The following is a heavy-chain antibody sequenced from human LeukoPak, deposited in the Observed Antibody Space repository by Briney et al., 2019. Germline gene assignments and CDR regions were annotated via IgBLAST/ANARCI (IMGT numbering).Heavy chain of an antibody. Sequence: ASVKVSCKASGYTFTGYYMHWVRQAPGQGLEWMGWINPNSGGTNYAQKFQGRVTMTRDTSISTAYMELSRLRSDDTAVYYCAREELPRFLECLLSHMDIWGQGTTVTVSS. CDR1: GYTFTGYY. V-gene: IGHV1-2*02. J-gene: IGHJ6*02. CDR2: INPNSGGT. D-gene: IGHD3-3*01. CDR3: AREELPRFLECLLSHMDI.